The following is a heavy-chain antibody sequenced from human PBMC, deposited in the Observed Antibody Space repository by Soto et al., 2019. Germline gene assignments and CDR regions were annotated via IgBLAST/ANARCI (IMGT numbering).Heavy chain of an antibody. D-gene: IGHD4-17*01. CDR3: ARQTTTVTTGGAFDI. J-gene: IGHJ3*02. V-gene: IGHV5-51*01. Sequence: PGESLKISCKGSGYSFTSYWIGWVRQMPGKGLEWMGSIYPSDSYTNYSPSFQGHVTISADKSISTAYLQWSSLKASDTAMYYCARQTTTVTTGGAFDIWGQGTMVTVSS. CDR2: IYPSDSYT. CDR1: GYSFTSYW.